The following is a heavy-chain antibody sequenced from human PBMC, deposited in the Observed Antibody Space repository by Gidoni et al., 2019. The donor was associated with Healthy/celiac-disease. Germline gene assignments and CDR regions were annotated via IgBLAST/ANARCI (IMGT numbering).Heavy chain of an antibody. CDR3: ARDLYYYDSSGPTYYFDY. V-gene: IGHV3-48*01. J-gene: IGHJ4*02. CDR2: ISSSSSTI. CDR1: GFTFSSYS. Sequence: EVQLVESGGGLVQPGGSLRLSCAASGFTFSSYSMNWVRQAPGKGLEWVSYISSSSSTIYYADSVKGRFTISRDNAKNSLYLQMNSLRAEDTAVYYCARDLYYYDSSGPTYYFDYWGQGTLVTVSS. D-gene: IGHD3-22*01.